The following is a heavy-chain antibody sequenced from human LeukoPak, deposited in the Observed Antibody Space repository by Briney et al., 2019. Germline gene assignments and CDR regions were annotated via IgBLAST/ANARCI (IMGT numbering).Heavy chain of an antibody. V-gene: IGHV1-69*05. CDR3: ARGYDYGVRVRAFDI. J-gene: IGHJ3*02. CDR2: IIPIFGTA. Sequence: SVKVSCKASGGTFSSYAISWVRQAPGQGLEWMGGIIPIFGTANYAQKFQGRVTITRNTSISTAYMELRSLRSDDTAVYYCARGYDYGVRVRAFDIWGQGTMVTVSS. D-gene: IGHD4-17*01. CDR1: GGTFSSYA.